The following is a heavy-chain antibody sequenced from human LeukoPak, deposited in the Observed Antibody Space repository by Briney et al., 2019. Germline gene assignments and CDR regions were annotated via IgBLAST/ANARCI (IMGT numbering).Heavy chain of an antibody. Sequence: SETLSLTCDVYGGSFSGYYWSWIRQPPGKGLEWIGEINHSGSTNYNPSLKSRVTISVDTSKNQFSLKLSSVTAADTAVYYCARRDYDYVWGSYRAFDIWGQGTMVTVFS. J-gene: IGHJ3*02. V-gene: IGHV4-34*01. CDR2: INHSGST. CDR3: ARRDYDYVWGSYRAFDI. CDR1: GGSFSGYY. D-gene: IGHD3-16*02.